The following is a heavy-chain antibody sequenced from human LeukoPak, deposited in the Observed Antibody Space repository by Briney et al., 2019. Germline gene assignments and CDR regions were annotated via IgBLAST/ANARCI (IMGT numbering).Heavy chain of an antibody. CDR3: ARDIGDSSGYLYFQH. D-gene: IGHD3-22*01. J-gene: IGHJ1*01. V-gene: IGHV4-59*01. CDR2: IYYNGST. CDR1: GGSISSYY. Sequence: PAETLCLTCTVSGGSISSYYWSWIRQPPGKGLEWIGYIYYNGSTNYNPSLKSRVTISVDTSKNQFSLKLSSVTAADTAVYYCARDIGDSSGYLYFQHWGQGTLATVSS.